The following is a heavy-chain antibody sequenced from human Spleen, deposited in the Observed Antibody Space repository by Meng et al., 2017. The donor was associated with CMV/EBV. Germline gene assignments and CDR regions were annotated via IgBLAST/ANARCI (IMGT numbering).Heavy chain of an antibody. Sequence: FRFDDHTLHWVRQAPGKGLEWVSLLSWDGGDTYYADSVRGQFTISRDNSKHSLYLQMNNLRTEDSALYYCARDGVCTNGICYGSLAYWGQGTLVTVSS. D-gene: IGHD2-8*01. V-gene: IGHV3-43*01. J-gene: IGHJ4*02. CDR1: FRFDDHT. CDR3: ARDGVCTNGICYGSLAY. CDR2: LSWDGGDT.